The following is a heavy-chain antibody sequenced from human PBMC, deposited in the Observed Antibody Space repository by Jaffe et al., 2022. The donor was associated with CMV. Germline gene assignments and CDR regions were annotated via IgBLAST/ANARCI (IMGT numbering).Heavy chain of an antibody. Sequence: EVQLLESGGGLVQPGGSLRLSCAASGFVFRNYAMSWVRQAPGKGLEWVSAMSGSGVSTYYADAVRGRFTISRDNSKNTLYLQMNSLRVEDTATYYCANDGKSVFGVARPENYKDHALDVWGQGTTVTVSS. V-gene: IGHV3-23*01. CDR2: MSGSGVST. CDR3: ANDGKSVFGVARPENYKDHALDV. J-gene: IGHJ6*02. CDR1: GFVFRNYA. D-gene: IGHD3-3*01.